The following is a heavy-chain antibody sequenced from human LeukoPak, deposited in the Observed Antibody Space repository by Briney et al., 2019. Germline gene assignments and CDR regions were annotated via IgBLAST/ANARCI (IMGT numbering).Heavy chain of an antibody. V-gene: IGHV1-18*01. Sequence: ASVKVSCKASGYTFTSYGISWVRQAPGQGLEWMGWISAYNGNTNYAQKLQGRVTMTTDTSTSTAYMKLRSLRSDDTAVYYCARGHRSGSSHAPFDYWGQGTLVTVSS. D-gene: IGHD1-26*01. CDR1: GYTFTSYG. CDR2: ISAYNGNT. CDR3: ARGHRSGSSHAPFDY. J-gene: IGHJ4*02.